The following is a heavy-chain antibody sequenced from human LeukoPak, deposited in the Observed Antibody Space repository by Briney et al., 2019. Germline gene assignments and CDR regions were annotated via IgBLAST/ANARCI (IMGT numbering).Heavy chain of an antibody. CDR2: ISDSGTT. CDR3: ARRRGSSSYRDY. Sequence: SETLSLTCTVSGGSISSGDYYWSWIRQPPGEGLEWIATISDSGTTYYNPSLKSRISISADTSKNQISLKLNSVTVTDTAVYYCARRRGSSSYRDYWGQGTQVIVSS. J-gene: IGHJ4*02. V-gene: IGHV4-39*01. CDR1: GGSISSGDYY. D-gene: IGHD3-3*01.